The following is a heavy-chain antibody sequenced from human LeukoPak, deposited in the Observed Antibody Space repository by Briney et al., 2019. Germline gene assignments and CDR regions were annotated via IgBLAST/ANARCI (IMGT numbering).Heavy chain of an antibody. J-gene: IGHJ1*01. V-gene: IGHV4-61*02. D-gene: IGHD6-19*01. CDR1: GGSISSGSYY. Sequence: SETLSLTCTVSGGSISSGSYYWSWIRQPAGKGLEWIGRIYTSGSTNYNPSLKSRVTISVDTSKNQFSLKLSSVTAADTAVYYCARSVAGHAEYFQHWGQGTLVTVSS. CDR2: IYTSGST. CDR3: ARSVAGHAEYFQH.